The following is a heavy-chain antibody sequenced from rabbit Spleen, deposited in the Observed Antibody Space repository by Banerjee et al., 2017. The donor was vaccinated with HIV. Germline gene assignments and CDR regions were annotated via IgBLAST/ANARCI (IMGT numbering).Heavy chain of an antibody. CDR2: IYAGSSGST. CDR1: GVSFSGNSY. V-gene: IGHV1S40*01. J-gene: IGHJ4*01. D-gene: IGHD6-1*01. Sequence: QSLEESGGDLVKPGASLTLTCIASGVSFSGNSYMCWVRQAPGKGLEWIACIYAGSSGSTYYASWAKGRFTISKTSSTTVTLQMTSLTAADTATYFCAKGNGAGAVTYGYATYFNLWGPGTLVTVS. CDR3: AKGNGAGAVTYGYATYFNL.